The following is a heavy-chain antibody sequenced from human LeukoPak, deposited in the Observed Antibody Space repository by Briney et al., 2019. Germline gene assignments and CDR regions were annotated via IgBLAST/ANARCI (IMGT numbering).Heavy chain of an antibody. CDR3: ARRGQWLAYYFDY. D-gene: IGHD6-19*01. CDR1: GGSFSGYY. CDR2: INHSGST. V-gene: IGHV4-34*01. Sequence: SETLSLTCAVYGGSFSGYYWSWIRQPPGKGLEWIGEINHSGSTNYNPSLKSRVTISVDTSKNQFSLKLSSVTAADTAVYYCARRGQWLAYYFDYWGQGTLVTVSS. J-gene: IGHJ4*02.